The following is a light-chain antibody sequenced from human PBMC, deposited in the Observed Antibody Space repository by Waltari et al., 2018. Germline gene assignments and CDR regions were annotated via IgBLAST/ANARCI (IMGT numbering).Light chain of an antibody. Sequence: DIQMTQSPSTLSASVGDRVTITCRARQSITRWLAWYQQKPGKAPKLLIYDASSLESGVPSRFSGSGSGTEFTLTISSLQPEDVAVYFCQQYKEWPPVTFGGGTRVEIK. CDR1: QSITRW. CDR2: DAS. CDR3: QQYKEWPPVT. V-gene: IGKV1-5*01. J-gene: IGKJ4*02.